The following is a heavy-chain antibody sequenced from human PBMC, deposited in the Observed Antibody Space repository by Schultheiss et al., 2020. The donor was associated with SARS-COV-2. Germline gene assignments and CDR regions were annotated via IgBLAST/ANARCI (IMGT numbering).Heavy chain of an antibody. CDR2: IYHSGST. CDR3: ARGPWDSSGYRKTNWFDP. D-gene: IGHD3-22*01. V-gene: IGHV4-34*01. CDR1: GGSFSGYY. J-gene: IGHJ5*02. Sequence: SETLSLTCAVYGGSFSGYYWSWIRQPPGKGLEWIGEIYHSGSTNYNPSLKSRVTISIDTSNNQFSLKLTSVTAADTAVYYCARGPWDSSGYRKTNWFDPWGQGTLVTVSS.